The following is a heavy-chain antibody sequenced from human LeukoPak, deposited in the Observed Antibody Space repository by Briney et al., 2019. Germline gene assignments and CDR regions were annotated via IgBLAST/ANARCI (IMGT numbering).Heavy chain of an antibody. D-gene: IGHD2-2*01. J-gene: IGHJ3*02. Sequence: GGSLRLSCAASGFTFSIYAMSWVRQAPGKGLEWVSAISGSGGSTYYADSVKGRFTISRDNSKNTLYLQMNSLRAEDTAVYYCAKIEVVPAAKAPYDAFDIWGQGTMVTVSS. CDR3: AKIEVVPAAKAPYDAFDI. CDR2: ISGSGGST. CDR1: GFTFSIYA. V-gene: IGHV3-23*01.